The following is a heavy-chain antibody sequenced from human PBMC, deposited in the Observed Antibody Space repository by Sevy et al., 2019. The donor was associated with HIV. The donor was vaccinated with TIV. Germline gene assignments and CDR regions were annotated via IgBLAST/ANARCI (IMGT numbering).Heavy chain of an antibody. CDR2: IKQDGSDK. J-gene: IGHJ4*02. CDR3: ARAWNYARDY. Sequence: GGSLRLSCAASGFTFSNYWMNWVRQAPGKGLEWVANIKQDGSDKYYVDSVRGRFTISIDNAKNSLYLQMNSLRAEDTAVYYCARAWNYARDYWGQGTLVTVSS. D-gene: IGHD1-7*01. CDR1: GFTFSNYW. V-gene: IGHV3-7*04.